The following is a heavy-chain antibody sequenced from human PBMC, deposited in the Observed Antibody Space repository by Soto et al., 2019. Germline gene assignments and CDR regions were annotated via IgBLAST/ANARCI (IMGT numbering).Heavy chain of an antibody. V-gene: IGHV4-34*01. D-gene: IGHD5-12*01. CDR2: INHSGST. Sequence: QVQLQQWGAGLLKPSETLSLTCAVYGGSFSGYYWSWIRQPPGKGLEWIGEINHSGSTNYNPSLKSRVTISVDTSKNQFSLKLSSVTGADAVVYYCARGGVVANFDYWGQGTLVTVSS. CDR3: ARGGVVANFDY. J-gene: IGHJ4*02. CDR1: GGSFSGYY.